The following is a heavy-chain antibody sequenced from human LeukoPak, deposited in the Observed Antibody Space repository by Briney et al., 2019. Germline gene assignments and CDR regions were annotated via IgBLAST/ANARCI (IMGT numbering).Heavy chain of an antibody. Sequence: SETLSLTCTVSGGSISSYYWSWIRQPPGKGLEWIGYIYYGGSTNYNPSLKSRVTISVDTSKNQFSLKLSSVTAADTAVYYCARGYYYDSSGYMYAFDIWGQGTMVTVSS. CDR3: ARGYYYDSSGYMYAFDI. J-gene: IGHJ3*02. CDR2: IYYGGST. V-gene: IGHV4-59*01. D-gene: IGHD3-22*01. CDR1: GGSISSYY.